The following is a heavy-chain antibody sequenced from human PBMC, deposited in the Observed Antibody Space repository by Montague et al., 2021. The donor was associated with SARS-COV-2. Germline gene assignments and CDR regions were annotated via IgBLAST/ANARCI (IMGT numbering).Heavy chain of an antibody. V-gene: IGHV4-34*01. CDR2: INHSGST. CDR3: TREGYQVLWSDYYYYGMDV. CDR1: GGSFSGYY. D-gene: IGHD2-2*01. J-gene: IGHJ6*02. Sequence: SETLSLTCAVYGGSFSGYYWSWIHQPPGKGLERIGEINHSGSTNYNPSLKSRVTISVDTSKNQFSLKLSPVTAADTAVYYCTREGYQVLWSDYYYYGMDVWGQGTTVTVSS.